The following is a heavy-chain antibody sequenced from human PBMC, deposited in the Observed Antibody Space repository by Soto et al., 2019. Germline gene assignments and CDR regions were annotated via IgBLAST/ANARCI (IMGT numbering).Heavy chain of an antibody. CDR3: ARGGSGWYYYMDV. Sequence: QVQLVESGGGVVQPGRSLRLSCAASGFTFSSYGMHWVRQAPGKGLEWVAVIWYDGSNKYYADSVKGRFTISRDNSKNTLYLQMNSLRAEDTAVYYCARGGSGWYYYMDVWGKGTTVTVSS. CDR2: IWYDGSNK. CDR1: GFTFSSYG. V-gene: IGHV3-33*01. D-gene: IGHD6-19*01. J-gene: IGHJ6*03.